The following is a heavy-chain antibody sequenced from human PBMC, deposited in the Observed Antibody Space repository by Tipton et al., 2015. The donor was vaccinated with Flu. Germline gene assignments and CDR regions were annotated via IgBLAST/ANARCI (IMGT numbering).Heavy chain of an antibody. D-gene: IGHD1-1*01. CDR3: STYNWNDVDVPVPAFHI. CDR1: GGSISGRSYS. Sequence: GLVKPSETLSLTCTDSGGSISGRSYSWGWIRQPPGKGLEWIGLIYPHGNTNYNPSLKSRVTMSLDTSKNHFSLRLTSVTAADTAVYYCSTYNWNDVDVPVPAFHIWGQGTVVTVSS. CDR2: IYPHGNT. V-gene: IGHV4-61*05. J-gene: IGHJ3*02.